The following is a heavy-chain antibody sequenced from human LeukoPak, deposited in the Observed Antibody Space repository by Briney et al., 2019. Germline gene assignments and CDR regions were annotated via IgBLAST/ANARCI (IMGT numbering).Heavy chain of an antibody. J-gene: IGHJ3*02. CDR1: GGSISSGGYY. Sequence: PSQTLSLTCTVSGGSISSGGYYWSWIRQPPGKGLEWIGYIYHSGSTYYNPSLKSRVTISVDRSKNQFSLKLSSVTAADTAVYYCARGLNYDKRSKDAFDIWGQGTMATVSS. V-gene: IGHV4-30-2*01. CDR2: IYHSGST. D-gene: IGHD3-22*01. CDR3: ARGLNYDKRSKDAFDI.